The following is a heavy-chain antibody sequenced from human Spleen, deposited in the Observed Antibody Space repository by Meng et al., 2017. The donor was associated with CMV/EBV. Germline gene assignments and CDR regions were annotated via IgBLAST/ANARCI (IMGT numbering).Heavy chain of an antibody. CDR1: GYTFSDYY. J-gene: IGHJ4*02. V-gene: IGHV1-2*02. CDR2: IYPNSGGT. CDR3: AGLGGSFDYFDS. D-gene: IGHD3-10*01. Sequence: ASVKVSCKASGYTFSDYYIHWVRQAPGQGLEWMGWIYPNSGGTNYAQNFQGRVTMTRDTSRSTAYMELSRLRSDDTAVYYCAGLGGSFDYFDSWGQGTLVTVSS.